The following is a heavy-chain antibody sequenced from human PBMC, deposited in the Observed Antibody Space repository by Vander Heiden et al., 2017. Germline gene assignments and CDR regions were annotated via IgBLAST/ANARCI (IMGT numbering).Heavy chain of an antibody. V-gene: IGHV4-34*01. CDR3: ARGLRGYYYGMDV. CDR2: INHSGST. J-gene: IGHJ6*02. Sequence: QVQLQQCGAGLLKPSATLSLTCAVYGGSFSGYYWSWIRQPPGKGLEWIGEINHSGSTNYNPSLKSRVTISVDTSKNQFSLKLSSVTAADTAVYYCARGLRGYYYGMDVWGQGTTVTVSS. D-gene: IGHD3-10*01. CDR1: GGSFSGYY.